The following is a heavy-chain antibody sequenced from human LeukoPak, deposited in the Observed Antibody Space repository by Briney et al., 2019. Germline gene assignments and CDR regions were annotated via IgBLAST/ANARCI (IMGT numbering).Heavy chain of an antibody. V-gene: IGHV3-74*01. CDR1: GFTFSNYW. CDR3: IRDFRSADL. CDR2: IYVDGRTT. J-gene: IGHJ5*02. Sequence: GGSLRLSCVASGFTFSNYWMHWVRQPPGKGLVWVSRIYVDGRTTNYADSVKGRFTISRDNAKNTVYLEMNSLSVGDTATYYCIRDFRSADLWGQGTLVTVTS.